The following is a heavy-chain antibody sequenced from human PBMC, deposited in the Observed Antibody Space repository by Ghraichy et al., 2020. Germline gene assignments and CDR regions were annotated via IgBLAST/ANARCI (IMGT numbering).Heavy chain of an antibody. CDR1: GFTFSNYW. CDR2: IKQDGSEK. V-gene: IGHV3-7*03. CDR3: ARDRGRLYSSSPGAFDL. Sequence: GGSLRLSCAASGFTFSNYWMSWVRQAPGKGLEWVANIKQDGSEKYYVDSVKGRFTISRDNAKNSLYLQINSLRAEDTAVYYCARDRGRLYSSSPGAFDLWGQGTTVTVSS. J-gene: IGHJ3*01. D-gene: IGHD6-13*01.